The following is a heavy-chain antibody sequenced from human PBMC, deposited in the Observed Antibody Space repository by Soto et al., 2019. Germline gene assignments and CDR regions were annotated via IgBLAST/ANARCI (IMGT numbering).Heavy chain of an antibody. D-gene: IGHD2-8*02. CDR3: ARGLVLPHILSNDY. J-gene: IGHJ4*01. CDR2: ISFRSSTI. Sequence: KGMEWVSYISFRSSTIYYADSVKGRFTISRDNAKNSLYLQMNSMRAEDTAIYYCARGLVLPHILSNDY. V-gene: IGHV3-48*01.